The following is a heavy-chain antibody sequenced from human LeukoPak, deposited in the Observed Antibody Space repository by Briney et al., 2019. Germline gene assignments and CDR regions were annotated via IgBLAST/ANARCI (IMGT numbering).Heavy chain of an antibody. CDR2: IYYSGST. V-gene: IGHV4-59*01. J-gene: IGHJ4*02. D-gene: IGHD2-21*02. Sequence: SETLSLTCTVSGGSISSYYWSWIRQPPGKGLEWIGYIYYSGSTNYNPSLKSRVTISVDTSKNQFSLKLSSVTAAGTAVYYCARAYCGGDCYASPPGLDYWGQGTLVTVSS. CDR1: GGSISSYY. CDR3: ARAYCGGDCYASPPGLDY.